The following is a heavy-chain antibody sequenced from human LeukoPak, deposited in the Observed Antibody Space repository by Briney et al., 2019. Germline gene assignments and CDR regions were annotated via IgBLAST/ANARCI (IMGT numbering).Heavy chain of an antibody. D-gene: IGHD2-2*01. CDR1: GYTFTSYG. CDR2: ISAYNGNT. J-gene: IGHJ4*02. V-gene: IGHV1-18*01. Sequence: ASVKVSCTASGYTFTSYGISWVRQAPGQGLEWMGWISAYNGNTNYAQKLQGRVTMTTDTSTSTAYMELRSLRSDDTAVYYCARDRIVVVPAAMAYWGQGTLVTVSS. CDR3: ARDRIVVVPAAMAY.